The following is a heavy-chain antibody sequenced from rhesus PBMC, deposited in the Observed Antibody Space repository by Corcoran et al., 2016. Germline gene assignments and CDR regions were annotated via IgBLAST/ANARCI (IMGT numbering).Heavy chain of an antibody. CDR2: IYGSSTST. D-gene: IGHD3-3*01. V-gene: IGHV4S18*01. CDR1: GGSISSNY. CDR3: ARENFWTLFDY. Sequence: QVQLQESGPGLVKPSETLSLTCAVSGGSISSNYWSWIRQPPGKGLEWIGYIYGSSTSTNYNPSLKSRVTILKDTSKNQFSLKLSSVTAADTAVYYCARENFWTLFDYWGQGVLVTVSS. J-gene: IGHJ4*01.